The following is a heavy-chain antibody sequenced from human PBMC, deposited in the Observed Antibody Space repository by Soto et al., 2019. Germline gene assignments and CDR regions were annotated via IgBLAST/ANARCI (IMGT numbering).Heavy chain of an antibody. Sequence: VGSLRLSCAASGFTFSSYCMSWVRQAPGKGLEWVANIKQDGSEKYYVDSVKGRFTISRDNAKNSLYLQMNSLRAEDTAVYYCARVWLYYYDSSGSSYDYWGQGTLVTVSS. D-gene: IGHD3-22*01. CDR3: ARVWLYYYDSSGSSYDY. CDR2: IKQDGSEK. V-gene: IGHV3-7*01. CDR1: GFTFSSYC. J-gene: IGHJ4*02.